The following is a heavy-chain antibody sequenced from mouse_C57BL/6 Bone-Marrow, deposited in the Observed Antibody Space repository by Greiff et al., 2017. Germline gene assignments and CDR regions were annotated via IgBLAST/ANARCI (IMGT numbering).Heavy chain of an antibody. CDR2: INPNNGGT. Sequence: EVQLQQSGPELVKPGASVKMSCKASGYTFPDYNMHWVKQSHGKSLEGIGYINPNNGGTSYNQKFKGKATLTVNKSSSTAYMELRSLTSEDSAVYYCARGGGSSRFAYWGQGTLVTVSA. D-gene: IGHD1-1*01. CDR3: ARGGGSSRFAY. V-gene: IGHV1-22*01. J-gene: IGHJ3*01. CDR1: GYTFPDYN.